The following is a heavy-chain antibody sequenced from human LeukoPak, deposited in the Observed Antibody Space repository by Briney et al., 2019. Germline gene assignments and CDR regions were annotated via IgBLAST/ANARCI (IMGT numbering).Heavy chain of an antibody. D-gene: IGHD2-21*02. Sequence: SETLSLTCSVSGGSINNYYWSWIPQPPGKGLEWIGHIFYSGSTNYNPSLKSRVTISLVMSKNQISLKLSSVTTADTAMYYCARTDDAFHIWGHGTTVTVSS. CDR3: ARTDDAFHI. J-gene: IGHJ3*02. CDR1: GGSINNYY. V-gene: IGHV4-59*01. CDR2: IFYSGST.